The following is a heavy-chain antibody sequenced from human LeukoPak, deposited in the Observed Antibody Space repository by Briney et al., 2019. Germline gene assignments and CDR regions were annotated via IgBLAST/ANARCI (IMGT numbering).Heavy chain of an antibody. CDR1: GGTFSSCV. D-gene: IGHD3-3*01. V-gene: IGHV1-69*01. Sequence: SVKVSCKASGGTFSSCVISWVRQAPGQGLEWMGGIIPIFGTANYAQNFQGRVTITADDSTSTAYMALSTLRSEDTAMYYCARGPLRFLGGIDYWGQGTLVTVSS. CDR3: ARGPLRFLGGIDY. CDR2: IIPIFGTA. J-gene: IGHJ4*02.